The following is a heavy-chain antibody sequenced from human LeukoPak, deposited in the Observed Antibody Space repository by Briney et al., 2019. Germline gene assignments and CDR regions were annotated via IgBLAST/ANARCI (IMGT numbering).Heavy chain of an antibody. CDR2: ISSSGSTI. J-gene: IGHJ4*02. CDR3: ARDHGTTGTTIYPL. D-gene: IGHD1-7*01. V-gene: IGHV3-48*03. CDR1: GFTFSSYE. Sequence: GGSLRLSCAASGFTFSSYEMNWVRQAPGKGLEWVSYISSSGSTIYYADSVKGRFTISRDNAKNSLYLQMNSLRAEDTAVYYCARDHGTTGTTIYPLWGQGTLVTVSS.